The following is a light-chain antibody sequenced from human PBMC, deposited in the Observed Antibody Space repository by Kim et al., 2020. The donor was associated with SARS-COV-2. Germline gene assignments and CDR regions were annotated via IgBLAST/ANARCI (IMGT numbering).Light chain of an antibody. CDR2: RDN. CDR3: QVLDSSTGYV. Sequence: SYELTQPLSVSVALGQTAMITCEGNNIGGKNVHWYQQSPGQAPVLVISRDNHRPSGIPERFSGSTSGNTAPLIISSAQAEDATYYYCQVLDSSTGYVFGT. CDR1: NIGGKN. J-gene: IGLJ1*01. V-gene: IGLV3-9*01.